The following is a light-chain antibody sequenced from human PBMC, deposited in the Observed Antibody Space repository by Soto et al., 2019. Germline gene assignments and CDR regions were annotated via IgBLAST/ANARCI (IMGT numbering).Light chain of an antibody. CDR3: HQYSNSPLT. CDR2: GAS. Sequence: EVVLTQSPATLSLSPGERATLSCRASQSVSNNYLAWYQQKPGQAPRLFIYGASYRATGIPDRFSGSGSGTDFTLTISRLEPEDFAVYYCHQYSNSPLTFGGGTKVDIK. J-gene: IGKJ4*01. V-gene: IGKV3-20*01. CDR1: QSVSNNY.